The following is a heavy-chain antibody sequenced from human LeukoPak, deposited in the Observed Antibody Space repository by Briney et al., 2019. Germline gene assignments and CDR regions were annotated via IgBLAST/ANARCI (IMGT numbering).Heavy chain of an antibody. D-gene: IGHD3-22*01. Sequence: GGSLRLSCAASGFTFSSYGMSWVRQAPGKGLEWVSAISGSGGSTYYADSVKGRFTISRDNAKNSLYLQLNSLRAEDTAVYYCARVLHKRNYDSSDYYGSWGQGTLVTVSS. V-gene: IGHV3-23*01. CDR2: ISGSGGST. CDR3: ARVLHKRNYDSSDYYGS. J-gene: IGHJ5*02. CDR1: GFTFSSYG.